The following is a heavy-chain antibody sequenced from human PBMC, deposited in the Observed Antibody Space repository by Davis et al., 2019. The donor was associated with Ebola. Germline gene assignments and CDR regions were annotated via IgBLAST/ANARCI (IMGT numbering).Heavy chain of an antibody. CDR2: IYSSGTT. J-gene: IGHJ4*02. Sequence: GSLRLSCNVSGDSINGLYWNWIRQPPGRGLEYIGYIYSSGTTNYNPSLKSRVTISVDTSKNQFSLKLSSVTAADTAVYYCARLRVAAAGYDYWGQGVLVTVSS. V-gene: IGHV4-59*08. CDR3: ARLRVAAAGYDY. D-gene: IGHD6-13*01. CDR1: GDSINGLY.